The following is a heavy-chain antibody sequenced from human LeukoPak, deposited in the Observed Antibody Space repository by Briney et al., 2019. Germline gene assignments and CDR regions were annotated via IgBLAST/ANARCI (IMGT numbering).Heavy chain of an antibody. Sequence: GGSLRLSCAASGFTFSSYSMNWVRQAPGKGLEWVSSISSNSSYIYYADSVKGRFTISRDKAKNSLYLQMKTLRAEDTAVYYCGRVGIAVAIDYWGQGTLVTVSS. J-gene: IGHJ4*02. CDR3: GRVGIAVAIDY. CDR1: GFTFSSYS. D-gene: IGHD6-19*01. V-gene: IGHV3-21*01. CDR2: ISSNSSYI.